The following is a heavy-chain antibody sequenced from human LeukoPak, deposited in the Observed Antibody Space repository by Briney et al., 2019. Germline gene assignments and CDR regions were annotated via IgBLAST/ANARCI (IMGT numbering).Heavy chain of an antibody. V-gene: IGHV3-33*01. J-gene: IGHJ4*02. CDR3: ARDVGNFDSGTAHFDY. CDR2: IWYDGSQK. CDR1: GFTFSTHG. Sequence: GGSLRLSCAASGFTFSTHGFHWVRQAPGKGLEWVSVIWYDGSQKYYRDSVKGRFTISRDDSKNTLFLQMNSLRVEDTAVYYCARDVGNFDSGTAHFDYWGQGSLVTVPS. D-gene: IGHD3-10*01.